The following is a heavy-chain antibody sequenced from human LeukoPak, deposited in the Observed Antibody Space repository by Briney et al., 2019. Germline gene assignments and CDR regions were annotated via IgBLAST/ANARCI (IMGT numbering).Heavy chain of an antibody. D-gene: IGHD6-19*01. J-gene: IGHJ6*02. Sequence: GASVKVSCKASGYTFTSYYMHWVRQAPRQGLEWMGIINPSGGSTSYAQKFQGRVTMTRDTSTSTVYMELSSLRSEDTAVYYCARDWAIAVALQEYYYGMDVWGQGTTVTVSS. V-gene: IGHV1-46*01. CDR3: ARDWAIAVALQEYYYGMDV. CDR1: GYTFTSYY. CDR2: INPSGGST.